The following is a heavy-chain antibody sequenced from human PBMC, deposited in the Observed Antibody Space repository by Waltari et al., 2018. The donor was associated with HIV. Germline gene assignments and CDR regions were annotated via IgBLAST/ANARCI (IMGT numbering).Heavy chain of an antibody. CDR2: IKQDGSEK. Sequence: EVQLVESGGGLVQPGGSLRLSCAASGFTFSSYWMSWVRQAPGKGLEWVANIKQDGSEKYYVDSVKGRFTISRDNAKNSLYLQMNSLRAEDTAVYYCARGLYDFWSGYYTNYYYGMDVWGQGTTVTVSS. CDR1: GFTFSSYW. V-gene: IGHV3-7*04. J-gene: IGHJ6*02. CDR3: ARGLYDFWSGYYTNYYYGMDV. D-gene: IGHD3-3*01.